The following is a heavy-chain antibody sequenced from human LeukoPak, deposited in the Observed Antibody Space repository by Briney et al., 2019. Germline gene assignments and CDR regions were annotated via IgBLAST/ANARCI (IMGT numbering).Heavy chain of an antibody. D-gene: IGHD2-2*01. CDR2: INHSGST. Sequence: SETLSLTCAVYGGSFSGYYWSWIRQPPGKGLEWIGEINHSGSTNYNPSLKSRVTISVDTSKNQFSLKLSSVTAADTAVYYCARLVVPAAFSPWGQGTLVTVSS. V-gene: IGHV4-34*01. J-gene: IGHJ5*02. CDR1: GGSFSGYY. CDR3: ARLVVPAAFSP.